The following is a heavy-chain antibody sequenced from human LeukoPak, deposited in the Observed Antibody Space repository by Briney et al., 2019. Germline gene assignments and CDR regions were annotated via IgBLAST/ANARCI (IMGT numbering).Heavy chain of an antibody. CDR3: ARAMHYYGYGTYYGIDY. Sequence: SETLSLSCAVYGGSFSGYSWIWIRQPPGKGLEWIGEINHSVGTNYNPSLKSLVTISIDTSKNQFSLNLSSVTAADTAVYYCARAMHYYGYGTYYGIDYWGQGTLVTVSS. J-gene: IGHJ4*02. CDR1: GGSFSGYS. D-gene: IGHD3-10*01. CDR2: INHSVGT. V-gene: IGHV4-34*01.